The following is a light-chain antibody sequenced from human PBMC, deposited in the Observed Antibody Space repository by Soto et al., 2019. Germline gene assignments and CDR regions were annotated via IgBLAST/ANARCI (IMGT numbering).Light chain of an antibody. J-gene: IGKJ5*01. CDR2: DAS. Sequence: EIVLTQSPGTLSLSPGERATLSCMASQSVSSYLAWYQQKPGQAPRLLIYDASNRATGIPARFSGSGSGTDFTLTITSLEPEDFAVYYCQQRSNWPITFGQGTRLEIK. CDR1: QSVSSY. CDR3: QQRSNWPIT. V-gene: IGKV3-11*01.